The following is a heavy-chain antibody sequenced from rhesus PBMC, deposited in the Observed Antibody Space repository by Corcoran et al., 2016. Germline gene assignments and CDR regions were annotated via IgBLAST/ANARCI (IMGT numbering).Heavy chain of an antibody. CDR1: GYTFTELP. CDR3: ARGYSGSWKGGFDY. D-gene: IGHD6-25*01. CDR2: VVPVYVEI. J-gene: IGHJ4*01. Sequence: EVQLVQSGAEVKKPGASVKVSCKVSGYTFTELPMHWVRKAPGKGLEGIGGVVPVYVEIIHAENFQGRFTMTEATSTATASMELSSLRSADTAVYYCARGYSGSWKGGFDYWGQGVLVTVSS. V-gene: IGHV1-156*01.